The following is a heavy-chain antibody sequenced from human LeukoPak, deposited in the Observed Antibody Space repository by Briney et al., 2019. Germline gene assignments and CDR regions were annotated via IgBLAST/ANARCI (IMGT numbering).Heavy chain of an antibody. CDR1: GGSVSSSGYS. CDR2: TYYSGRT. J-gene: IGHJ5*02. D-gene: IGHD2/OR15-2a*01. V-gene: IGHV4-61*08. CDR3: ALRRLTSAQIIEDNWFDP. Sequence: SSETLSLTCTVSGGSVSSSGYSWNWIRQPPGNTLQWIGYTYYSGRTNYNPSLKSRVTISLDTSKNQFSLRLTSVTAADTAVYYCALRRLTSAQIIEDNWFDPWGQGTLATVSS.